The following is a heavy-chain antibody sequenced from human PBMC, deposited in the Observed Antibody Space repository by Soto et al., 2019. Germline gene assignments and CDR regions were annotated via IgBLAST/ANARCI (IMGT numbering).Heavy chain of an antibody. CDR2: IYWDDDK. Sequence: SGPTLVKPTQTLTLTCTFSGFSLSTSGVGVGWIRQPPGKALEWLALIYWDDDKRYSPSLKSRLTITKDTSKNQVVLTMTNMDPVDTATYYCARDGAAVQDSGYDSGYLDYWGQGTLVTVSS. CDR1: GFSLSTSGVG. J-gene: IGHJ4*02. D-gene: IGHD5-12*01. CDR3: ARDGAAVQDSGYDSGYLDY. V-gene: IGHV2-5*02.